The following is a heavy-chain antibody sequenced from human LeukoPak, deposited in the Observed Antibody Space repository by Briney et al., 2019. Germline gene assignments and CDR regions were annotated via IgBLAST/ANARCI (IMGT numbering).Heavy chain of an antibody. D-gene: IGHD3-10*01. Sequence: GGSLRPSCAASGFTFSSYSMNWVRHAPGKGLEWVSSISSRVSYINYTDSVKGRLTISRDNAKNSLNRQMNSLIAEDPGVYYWARVRGGHDAFDIWGQGTMVTVSS. CDR2: ISSRVSYI. V-gene: IGHV3-21*01. CDR3: ARVRGGHDAFDI. CDR1: GFTFSSYS. J-gene: IGHJ3*02.